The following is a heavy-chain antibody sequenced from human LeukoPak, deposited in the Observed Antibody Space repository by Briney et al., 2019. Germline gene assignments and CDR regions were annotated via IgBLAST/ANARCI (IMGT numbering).Heavy chain of an antibody. CDR2: IIPILGIA. CDR1: GGTFSSYA. Sequence: SVKVSCKASGGTFSSYAISWVRQAPGQGLEWMGRIIPILGIANYAQKFQGRVTITADKSTSTAYMELTSLGSEDTAVYYCATVALWGAVVKPFDYWGQGTLVTVSS. CDR3: ATVALWGAVVKPFDY. D-gene: IGHD3-16*01. J-gene: IGHJ4*02. V-gene: IGHV1-69*04.